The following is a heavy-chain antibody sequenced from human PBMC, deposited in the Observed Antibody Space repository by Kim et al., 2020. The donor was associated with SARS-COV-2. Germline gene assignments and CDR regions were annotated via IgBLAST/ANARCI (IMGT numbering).Heavy chain of an antibody. V-gene: IGHV3-23*01. J-gene: IGHJ4*02. Sequence: GGSLRLSCAASGFTFSNYAMTWVRQAPGKGLEWASAISASGGNTYHADSVKGRFTISRDNSKSTLYLQMNSLRADDTAVYYCAKASGGNYDYWGQGTLVT. D-gene: IGHD2-8*02. CDR2: ISASGGNT. CDR1: GFTFSNYA. CDR3: AKASGGNYDY.